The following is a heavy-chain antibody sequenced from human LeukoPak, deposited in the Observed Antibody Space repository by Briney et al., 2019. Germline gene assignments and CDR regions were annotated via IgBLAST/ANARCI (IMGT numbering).Heavy chain of an antibody. CDR2: IYYSGST. D-gene: IGHD3-22*01. Sequence: SETLSLTCTVSGGSISSYYWSWIRQPPGKGLEWIGYIYYSGSTNYNPSLKSRVTISVDTSKNQFSLKLSSVTAADTAVYYCARANYYDSSAYSRGAFDIWGQGTMVTVSS. V-gene: IGHV4-59*08. J-gene: IGHJ3*02. CDR3: ARANYYDSSAYSRGAFDI. CDR1: GGSISSYY.